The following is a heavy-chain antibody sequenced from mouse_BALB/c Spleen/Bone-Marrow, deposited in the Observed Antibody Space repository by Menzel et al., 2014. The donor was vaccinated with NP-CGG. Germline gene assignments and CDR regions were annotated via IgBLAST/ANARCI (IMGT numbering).Heavy chain of an antibody. V-gene: IGHV7-3*02. CDR3: ARDENVGIYWYFDV. Sequence: EVMLVESGGGLVQPGGSLRLSCETSGFTFTDYYMSWVRQPPGKALEWLGFIRNKAKGYTTDYSASVKGRFTISRDNSQSISYPQMNTLRAEDSATYYCARDENVGIYWYFDVWGAGTTVTVSS. J-gene: IGHJ1*01. CDR2: IRNKAKGYTT. CDR1: GFTFTDYY.